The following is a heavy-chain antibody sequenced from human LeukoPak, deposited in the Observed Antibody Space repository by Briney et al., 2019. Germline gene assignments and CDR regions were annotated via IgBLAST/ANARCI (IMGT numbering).Heavy chain of an antibody. D-gene: IGHD2-15*01. CDR3: ARGGYYFDY. Sequence: PGGSLRLSCAASGFTFSDYYMSWIRQAPGRGLEWVSYISSSSSYTNYADSVKGRFTISRDNAKNSLYLRMNSLRAEDTAVYYCARGGYYFDYWGQGTLVTVSS. V-gene: IGHV3-11*06. J-gene: IGHJ4*02. CDR2: ISSSSSYT. CDR1: GFTFSDYY.